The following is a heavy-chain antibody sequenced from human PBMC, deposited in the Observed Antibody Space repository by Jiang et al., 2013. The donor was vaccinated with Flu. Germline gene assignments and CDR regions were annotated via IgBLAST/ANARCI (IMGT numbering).Heavy chain of an antibody. D-gene: IGHD3-9*01. Sequence: LLKPSETLSLTCAVYGGSFSGYYWSWIRQPPGKGLEWIGEINHSGSTNYNPSLKSRVTISVDTSKNQFSLKLSSVTAADTAVYYCARVNYDILTGPNYYYGMDVWGQGTTVTVSS. J-gene: IGHJ6*02. CDR1: GGSFSGYY. CDR3: ARVNYDILTGPNYYYGMDV. CDR2: INHSGST. V-gene: IGHV4-34*01.